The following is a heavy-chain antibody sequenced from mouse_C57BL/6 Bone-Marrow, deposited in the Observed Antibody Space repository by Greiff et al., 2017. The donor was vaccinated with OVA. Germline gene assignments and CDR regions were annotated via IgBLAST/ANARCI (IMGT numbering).Heavy chain of an antibody. CDR1: GYTFTDYE. CDR3: TRSLLYHYAMDY. J-gene: IGHJ4*01. CDR2: IDPETGGT. Sequence: QVQLQQSGAELVRPGASVTLSCKASGYTFTDYEMHWVKQTPVHDLEWIGAIDPETGGTAYNQKFKGKAILTADKSSSTAYMELRSLTSEDSAVYYCTRSLLYHYAMDYWGQGTSVTVSS. V-gene: IGHV1-15*01. D-gene: IGHD2-12*01.